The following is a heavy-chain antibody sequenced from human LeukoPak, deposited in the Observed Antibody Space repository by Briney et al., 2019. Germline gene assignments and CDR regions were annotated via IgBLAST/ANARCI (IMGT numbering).Heavy chain of an antibody. J-gene: IGHJ5*02. CDR3: ANMAYDSSGYRWFDP. D-gene: IGHD3-22*01. CDR2: IYYSGST. V-gene: IGHV4-39*01. CDR1: GGSISSSSYY. Sequence: NPSETLSLTCTVSGGSISSSSYYWGWIRQPPGKGLEWIGSIYYSGSTYYNPSLKSRVTISVDTSKNQLSLKLSSVTAADTAIYYCANMAYDSSGYRWFDPWGQGTLVTVSS.